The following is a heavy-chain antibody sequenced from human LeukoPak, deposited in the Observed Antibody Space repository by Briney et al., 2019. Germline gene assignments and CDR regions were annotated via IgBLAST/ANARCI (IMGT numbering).Heavy chain of an antibody. V-gene: IGHV3-73*01. J-gene: IGHJ6*02. Sequence: GGSLRLSCAASGFTFSGSSMHWVRQASGQGLEWIGRIRSKADNYATAYAASVKGRFTISRDDAKNTAYLQMNSLKTEDTAVYYCSYGSFGMGYGMDVWGQGTTVTVSS. CDR2: IRSKADNYAT. D-gene: IGHD3-10*01. CDR3: SYGSFGMGYGMDV. CDR1: GFTFSGSS.